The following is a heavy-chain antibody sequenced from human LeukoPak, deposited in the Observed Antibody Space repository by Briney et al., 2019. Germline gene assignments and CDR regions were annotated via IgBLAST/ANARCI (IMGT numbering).Heavy chain of an antibody. D-gene: IGHD3-10*01. CDR3: ARDLYYGSGSYGDAFDI. CDR1: GFTFSSYG. J-gene: IGHJ3*02. CDR2: ISYDGSNK. V-gene: IGHV3-30*03. Sequence: GRSLRLSCAASGFTFSSYGMHWVRQAPGKGLEWVAVISYDGSNKYYADSVKGRFTISRDNSKNTLYLQMSSLRAEDTAVYYCARDLYYGSGSYGDAFDIWGQGTMVTVSS.